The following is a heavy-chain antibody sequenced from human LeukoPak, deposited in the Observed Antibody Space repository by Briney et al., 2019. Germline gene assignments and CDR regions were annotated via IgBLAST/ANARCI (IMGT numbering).Heavy chain of an antibody. Sequence: KPSETLSLTCTVSGGSISSYYWSWIRQPPGKGLEWIGYIYYSGSTNYNPSLKSRVTISVDTSKNQFSLKLSSVTAADTAVYYCARVEDSSGYDWFDPWGQGALVTVSS. V-gene: IGHV4-59*08. CDR3: ARVEDSSGYDWFDP. CDR2: IYYSGST. D-gene: IGHD3-22*01. CDR1: GGSISSYY. J-gene: IGHJ5*02.